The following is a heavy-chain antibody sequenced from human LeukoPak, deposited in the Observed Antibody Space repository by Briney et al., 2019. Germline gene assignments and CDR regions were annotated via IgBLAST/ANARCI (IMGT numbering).Heavy chain of an antibody. J-gene: IGHJ3*02. CDR1: GYTFTGYY. V-gene: IGHV1-2*02. CDR3: ARGQYYYDSSGYYLNAFDI. Sequence: ASVSVSCKASGYTFTGYYMHWVPQAPGQGLEWMGWINPNSGGTNYAQKFQGRVTMTRDTSISTAYMELSRLRSGDTAVYYCARGQYYYDSSGYYLNAFDIWGQGTMVTVSS. D-gene: IGHD3-22*01. CDR2: INPNSGGT.